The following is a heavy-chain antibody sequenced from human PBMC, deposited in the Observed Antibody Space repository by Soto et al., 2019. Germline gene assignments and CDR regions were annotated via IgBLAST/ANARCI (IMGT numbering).Heavy chain of an antibody. CDR3: ARKDKSGYFNWFDP. CDR1: GYRFTSYW. V-gene: IGHV5-51*01. CDR2: IFPSDSDT. J-gene: IGHJ5*02. Sequence: LXESLKISCRTSGYRFTSYWIALVRQMPGKGLEWMGIIFPSDSDTRYSPSFQGQVTISADRSTSTVFLQWASLKASDTAVYFCARKDKSGYFNWFDPWGQGTLVTVSS. D-gene: IGHD3-22*01.